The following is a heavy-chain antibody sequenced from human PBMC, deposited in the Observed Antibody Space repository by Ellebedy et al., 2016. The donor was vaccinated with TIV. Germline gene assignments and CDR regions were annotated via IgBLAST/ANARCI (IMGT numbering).Heavy chain of an antibody. D-gene: IGHD5-24*01. CDR3: ARDKGDDNGSKFDY. CDR2: IKQDGSEK. V-gene: IGHV3-7*03. J-gene: IGHJ4*02. CDR1: GFTFSTYW. Sequence: GGSLRLSCAASGFTFSTYWMTWVRQAPGKGLEWVANIKQDGSEKYYVDSVKGRFTISRDNAKQLLYLEMNSLRAEDTAVYYCARDKGDDNGSKFDYWGQGTLVTVSS.